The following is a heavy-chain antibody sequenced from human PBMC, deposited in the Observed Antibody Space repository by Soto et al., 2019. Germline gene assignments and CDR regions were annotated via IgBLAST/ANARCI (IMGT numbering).Heavy chain of an antibody. D-gene: IGHD4-17*01. CDR3: ASNYGLRIDAFDI. CDR2: IIPILGIA. J-gene: IGHJ3*02. Sequence: QVQLVQSGAEVKKPGSSVKVSCKASGGTFSSYTISWVRQAPGQGLEWMGRIIPILGIANYAQKFQGRVTSTPDKSTSTAYTELRSLRSEDTAVYYCASNYGLRIDAFDIWGQGTMVTVSS. CDR1: GGTFSSYT. V-gene: IGHV1-69*02.